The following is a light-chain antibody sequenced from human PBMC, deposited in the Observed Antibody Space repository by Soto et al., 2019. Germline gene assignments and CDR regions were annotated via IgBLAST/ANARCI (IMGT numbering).Light chain of an antibody. Sequence: QSALTQPASVSGSPGQSIAISCTATSSDVGGYNYVSWYQHHPGKAPTVMIYDVSNRPSGVSDRFSGSKSGNTASLTIAGVQADDEADYYCSSYTSSSTYVFGTGTKLTVL. V-gene: IGLV2-14*03. CDR2: DVS. CDR3: SSYTSSSTYV. CDR1: SSDVGGYNY. J-gene: IGLJ1*01.